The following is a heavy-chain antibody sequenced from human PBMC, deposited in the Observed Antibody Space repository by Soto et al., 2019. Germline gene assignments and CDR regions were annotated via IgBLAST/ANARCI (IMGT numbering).Heavy chain of an antibody. CDR2: IYYSGST. Sequence: PSETLSLTCTVSGGSISSYYWSWIRQPPGKGLEWIGYIYYSGSTNYNPSLKSRVTISVGTSKNQFSLKLSSVTAADTAVYYCARTLEYLDYFDYWGQGTLVTVSS. CDR1: GGSISSYY. V-gene: IGHV4-59*08. J-gene: IGHJ4*02. D-gene: IGHD2-15*01. CDR3: ARTLEYLDYFDY.